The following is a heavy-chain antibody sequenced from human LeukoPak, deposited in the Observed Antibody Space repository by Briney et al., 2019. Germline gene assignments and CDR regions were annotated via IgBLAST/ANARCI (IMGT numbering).Heavy chain of an antibody. D-gene: IGHD3-10*01. Sequence: PGGSLRLSCAASGFTFSSYTMHWVRQAPGKGLEWVAVISYDGSNKYYTDSVKGRFTISRDNSKNTLYLQMNSLRAEDTAVYYCARDRAHTHGGVRVNAFDIWGQGTMVTVSS. CDR3: ARDRAHTHGGVRVNAFDI. CDR1: GFTFSSYT. CDR2: ISYDGSNK. J-gene: IGHJ3*02. V-gene: IGHV3-30-3*01.